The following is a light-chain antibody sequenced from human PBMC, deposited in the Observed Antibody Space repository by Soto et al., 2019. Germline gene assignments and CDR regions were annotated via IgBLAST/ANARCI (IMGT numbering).Light chain of an antibody. CDR1: QDISHH. CDR2: DAS. V-gene: IGKV1-33*01. CDR3: QQSDSLPPT. J-gene: IGKJ2*01. Sequence: EIPMTQSPSSLSASAGDRVTLTCQASQDISHHLNWYQQKPGKAPKLLISDASNLEGGVPPRFSGSGSGTDFSLAISSLQPEDFATYYCQQSDSLPPTFGQGTRLEIK.